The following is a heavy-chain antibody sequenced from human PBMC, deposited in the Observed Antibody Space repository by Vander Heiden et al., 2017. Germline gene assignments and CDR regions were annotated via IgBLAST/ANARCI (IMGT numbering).Heavy chain of an antibody. CDR2: IYSSGKT. CDR3: ARLEAYGGGLDF. CDR1: GGTLRGNSYY. Sequence: QLQLQESGPGLLQPSETLSLTCTVSGGTLRGNSYYWGWIRQPPGKGLEWIGKIYSSGKTYYNPSLESRLNISVDTSKNHFSLRLSSLSAADTAVYYCARLEAYGGGLDFWGQGILVTVSS. D-gene: IGHD2-21*01. J-gene: IGHJ4*01. V-gene: IGHV4-39*02.